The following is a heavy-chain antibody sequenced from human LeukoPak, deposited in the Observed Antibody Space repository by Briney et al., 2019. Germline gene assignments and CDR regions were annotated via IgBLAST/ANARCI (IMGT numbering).Heavy chain of an antibody. CDR3: AKDVALLTPDFDY. Sequence: GGSLRLSCAASGFNFNIHGMSWVRQAPGRGLEWVSAISGSGDITYYADSVKGRFTISRDNFKNTLYLQMSRLRADDTAVYFCAKDVALLTPDFDYWGQGTRVTVS. D-gene: IGHD3-9*01. CDR2: ISGSGDIT. J-gene: IGHJ4*02. V-gene: IGHV3-23*01. CDR1: GFNFNIHG.